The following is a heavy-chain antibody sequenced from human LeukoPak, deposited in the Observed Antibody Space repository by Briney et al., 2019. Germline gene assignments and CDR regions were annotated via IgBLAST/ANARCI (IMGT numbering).Heavy chain of an antibody. J-gene: IGHJ4*02. V-gene: IGHV3-23*01. CDR2: ISGSGVT. Sequence: GGSLRLSCAASGFTFSTSAMTWVRQAPGKGLEWVSGISGSGVTDYADSVEGRFTISRDNSKNTLYLQMNSLRAEDTAVYYCAKDLNWGGRWGQGTLVTVSS. CDR3: AKDLNWGGR. D-gene: IGHD7-27*01. CDR1: GFTFSTSA.